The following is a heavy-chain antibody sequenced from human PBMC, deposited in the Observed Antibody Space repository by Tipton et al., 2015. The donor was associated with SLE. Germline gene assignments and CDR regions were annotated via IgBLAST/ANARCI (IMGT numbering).Heavy chain of an antibody. V-gene: IGHV4-39*07. J-gene: IGHJ3*02. Sequence: LRLSCTVSGGSISSGGYYWGWIRQPPGKGLEWIGSIYYSGSTYYNPSLKSRVTISVDTSKNQFSLKLSSVTAADTAVYYCARHPYSGSYLDAFDIWGQGTMVTVSS. CDR1: GGSISSGGYY. CDR2: IYYSGST. D-gene: IGHD1-26*01. CDR3: ARHPYSGSYLDAFDI.